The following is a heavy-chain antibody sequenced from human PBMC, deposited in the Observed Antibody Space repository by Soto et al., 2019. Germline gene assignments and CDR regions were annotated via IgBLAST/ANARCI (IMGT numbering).Heavy chain of an antibody. D-gene: IGHD3-22*01. Sequence: QVQLQESGPGLVKPSETLSLTCTVSGGSVSSGSYYWSWIRQPPGKGLEWIGYIYYSGSTNYNPSLKSRVTLSVDTSKNQFSLKLSSVTAADTAVYYCAREKDSSGYYSDGIDYWGQGTLVTVSS. J-gene: IGHJ4*02. CDR1: GGSVSSGSYY. CDR3: AREKDSSGYYSDGIDY. V-gene: IGHV4-61*01. CDR2: IYYSGST.